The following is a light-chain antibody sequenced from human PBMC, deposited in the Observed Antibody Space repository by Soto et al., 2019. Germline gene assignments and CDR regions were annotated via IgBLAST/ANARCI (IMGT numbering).Light chain of an antibody. J-gene: IGLJ1*01. Sequence: QCVLTQPASVSGAPGQSIAISCTGTSSDVGGYSYVSWYRQQPGKAPKLVISDVSNRPSGVSDRFSGSKSGNTASLTISGLQTEDEADYYCASYTTSSTYVFGTGTKVTVL. CDR2: DVS. V-gene: IGLV2-14*01. CDR1: SSDVGGYSY. CDR3: ASYTTSSTYV.